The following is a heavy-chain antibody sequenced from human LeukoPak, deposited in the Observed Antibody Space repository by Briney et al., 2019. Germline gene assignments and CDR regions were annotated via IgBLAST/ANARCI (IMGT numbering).Heavy chain of an antibody. V-gene: IGHV4-39*07. CDR3: ARGLDIVATNY. Sequence: SETLSLTCTVSGGSISSSSYYWGWIRQPPGKGLEWIGSIYYSGSTCYNPSLKSRVTISVDTSKNQFSLKLSSVTAADTAVYYCARGLDIVATNYWGQGTLVTVSS. D-gene: IGHD5-12*01. CDR1: GGSISSSSYY. CDR2: IYYSGST. J-gene: IGHJ4*02.